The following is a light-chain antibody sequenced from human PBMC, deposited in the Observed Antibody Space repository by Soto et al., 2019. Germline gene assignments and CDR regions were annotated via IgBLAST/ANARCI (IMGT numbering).Light chain of an antibody. V-gene: IGLV2-8*01. Sequence: QSVLTQPPSASGSPGQSVTISRTGNSSDAGGYNSVSWYPQPPGKTPKLMIYEVTKRPSGVPDRFSGSKSGDPASLTVSGLQSEDEADYYCSSYAGSYTLVFGEGTKVTVL. CDR2: EVT. CDR1: SSDAGGYNS. J-gene: IGLJ2*01. CDR3: SSYAGSYTLV.